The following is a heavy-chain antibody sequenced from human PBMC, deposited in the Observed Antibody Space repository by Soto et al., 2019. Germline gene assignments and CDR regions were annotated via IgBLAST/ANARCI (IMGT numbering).Heavy chain of an antibody. J-gene: IGHJ4*02. Sequence: EVQLVESGGGLVQPGGSLRLSCAASGFTFSNYWMNWVRQAPGGGLEWVANIKEDGTEKTYVDSVDGRFTISRDNAKTSLDLQMNSLRVGDTAMYYCARGPLDYWGQGTLVTVSS. CDR1: GFTFSNYW. CDR3: ARGPLDY. CDR2: IKEDGTEK. V-gene: IGHV3-7*03.